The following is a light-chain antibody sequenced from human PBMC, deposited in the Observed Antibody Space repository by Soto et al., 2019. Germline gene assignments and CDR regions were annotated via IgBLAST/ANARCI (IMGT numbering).Light chain of an antibody. Sequence: EIVMTHSPATLSVSPGERATLSCMASQSVSSNLAWYQQTPGQAPRLLIYGASTRATGIPARFSGSGSGTEFTLTISGLQAEDFAVYYCQQYNNWPPYTFGQGTQLEIK. J-gene: IGKJ2*01. CDR2: GAS. CDR3: QQYNNWPPYT. V-gene: IGKV3-15*01. CDR1: QSVSSN.